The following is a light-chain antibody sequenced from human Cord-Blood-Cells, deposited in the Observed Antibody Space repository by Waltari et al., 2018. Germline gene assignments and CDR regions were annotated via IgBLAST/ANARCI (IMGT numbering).Light chain of an antibody. CDR1: SSDVGRYNL. CDR2: EGS. J-gene: IGLJ1*01. Sequence: QSALTQPASVSGSPGQSITIPCTGTSSDVGRYNLGSWYQQHPGKAPKLMIYEGSKRPSGFSNRFSGSKSGNTASLTISGLQAEDEADYYCCSYAGSSTYVFGTGTKVTVL. V-gene: IGLV2-23*01. CDR3: CSYAGSSTYV.